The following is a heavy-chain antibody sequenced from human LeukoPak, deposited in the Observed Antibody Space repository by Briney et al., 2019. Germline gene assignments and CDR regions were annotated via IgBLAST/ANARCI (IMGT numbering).Heavy chain of an antibody. CDR2: ISAYNGNT. V-gene: IGHV1-18*01. D-gene: IGHD3-22*01. J-gene: IGHJ4*02. CDR1: GYTFTTYG. Sequence: GASVKVSCKASGYTFTTYGISWVRQAPGQGPEWMGWISAYNGNTNYAQKFQGRVTMTTDTSTSTAYMELRSLRSDDTAVYYCATTWAETYYYDSSGYYFDYWGQGTLVTVSP. CDR3: ATTWAETYYYDSSGYYFDY.